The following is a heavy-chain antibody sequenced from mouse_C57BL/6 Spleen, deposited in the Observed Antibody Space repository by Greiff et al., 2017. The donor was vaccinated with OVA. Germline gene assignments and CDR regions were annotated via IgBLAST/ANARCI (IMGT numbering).Heavy chain of an antibody. V-gene: IGHV5-9-1*02. D-gene: IGHD2-1*01. Sequence: EVQRVESGEGLVKPGGSLKLSCAASGFTFSSYAMSWVRQTPEKRLEWVAYISSGGDYIYYADTVKGRFTISRDNARNTLYLQMSSLKSEDTAMYYCTRGGYGNYLDYWGQGTTLTVSS. CDR1: GFTFSSYA. CDR2: ISSGGDYI. CDR3: TRGGYGNYLDY. J-gene: IGHJ2*01.